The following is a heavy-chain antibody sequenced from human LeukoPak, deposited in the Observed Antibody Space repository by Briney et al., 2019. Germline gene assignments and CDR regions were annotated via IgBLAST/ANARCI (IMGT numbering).Heavy chain of an antibody. CDR3: ARHNNWAFDY. CDR1: GYSFTSYW. CDR2: IYPGDSDT. V-gene: IGHV5-51*01. D-gene: IGHD1-20*01. J-gene: IGHJ4*02. Sequence: GESLKISCKASGYSFTSYWIGWVRQMPGKGLDWMGIIYPGDSDTRYSPSFQGQVTISADRSITTAYLQWNTLQASDTAIYYCARHNNWAFDYWDRGTLLTVSS.